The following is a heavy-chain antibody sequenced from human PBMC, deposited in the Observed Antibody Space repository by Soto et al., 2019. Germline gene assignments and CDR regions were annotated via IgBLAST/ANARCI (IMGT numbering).Heavy chain of an antibody. CDR2: IDHVGGT. J-gene: IGHJ5*02. D-gene: IGHD3-16*01. V-gene: IGHV4-34*01. CDR3: VRIRYQLPSSVLWLDP. Sequence: SETLSLTCAVYGGFLSESYWTWIRQPPGKGLEWIGEIDHVGGTNYNPSLKSRVTMSVDTSQNQFSLRLISVTAADTAMYFCVRIRYQLPSSVLWLDPWGQGTPVTVSS. CDR1: GGFLSESY.